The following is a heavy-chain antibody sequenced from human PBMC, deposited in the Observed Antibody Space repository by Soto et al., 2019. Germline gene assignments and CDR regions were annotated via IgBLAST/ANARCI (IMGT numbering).Heavy chain of an antibody. V-gene: IGHV3-23*01. CDR1: GFTFSSYA. CDR3: AAQESDTYYDFWSGYFPGDY. Sequence: VQLLESGGGLVQPGGSLRLSCAASGFTFSSYAMSWVRQAPGKGLEGVSAISGSGGSTYYADSVKGRFTISRDNSKNTLYLQMNSLRAEDTAVYYCAAQESDTYYDFWSGYFPGDYWGQGTLVTVSS. J-gene: IGHJ4*02. D-gene: IGHD3-3*01. CDR2: ISGSGGST.